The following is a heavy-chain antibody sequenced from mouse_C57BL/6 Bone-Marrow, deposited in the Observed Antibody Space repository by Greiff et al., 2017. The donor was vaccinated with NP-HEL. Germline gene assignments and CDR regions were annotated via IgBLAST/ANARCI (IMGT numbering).Heavy chain of an antibody. J-gene: IGHJ4*01. CDR2: IDPEDGET. D-gene: IGHD1-1*01. V-gene: IGHV14-2*01. Sequence: EVKLQESGAELVKPGASVKLSCTASGFNIKDYYMHWVKQRTEQGLEWIGRIDPEDGETKYAPKFQGKATITADTSSNTAYLQLSSLNSEDTAVYYCADYYGSSYPYAMDYWGQGTSVTVSS. CDR1: GFNIKDYY. CDR3: ADYYGSSYPYAMDY.